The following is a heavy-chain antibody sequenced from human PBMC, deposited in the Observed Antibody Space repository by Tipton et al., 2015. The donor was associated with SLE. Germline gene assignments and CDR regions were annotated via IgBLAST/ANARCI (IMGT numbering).Heavy chain of an antibody. V-gene: IGHV4-30-2*01. J-gene: IGHJ4*02. CDR2: IYHSGST. D-gene: IGHD6-13*01. CDR1: GGSISSGDYY. Sequence: TLSLTCTVSGGSISSGDYYWSWIRQPPGKGLEWIGYIYHSGSTYYNPSLKSRVTISVDRSKNQFSLKLSSVTAADTAVYYCARALTGIAAAGFFDYWGQGTLVTVSS. CDR3: ARALTGIAAAGFFDY.